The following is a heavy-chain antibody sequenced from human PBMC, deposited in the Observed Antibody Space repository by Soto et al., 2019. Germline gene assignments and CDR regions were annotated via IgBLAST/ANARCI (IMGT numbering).Heavy chain of an antibody. CDR1: GGTFSSYA. CDR2: IIPIFGTA. D-gene: IGHD6-6*01. Sequence: SVKVSCKASGGTFSSYAISWVRQAPGQGLEWMGGIIPIFGTANYAQKFQGRVTITADESTSTAYMELSSLRSEDTAVYYCAIAARPGYYYYGMDVWGQGTTVTVSS. J-gene: IGHJ6*02. V-gene: IGHV1-69*13. CDR3: AIAARPGYYYYGMDV.